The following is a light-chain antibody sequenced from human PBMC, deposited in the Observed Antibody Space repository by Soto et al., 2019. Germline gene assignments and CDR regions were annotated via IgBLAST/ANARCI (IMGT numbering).Light chain of an antibody. J-gene: IGLJ3*02. CDR1: SSNIGNNY. CDR2: DNN. Sequence: QSVLTQPPSVSAAPGRKVTISCSGSSSNIGNNYVSWYQQFPGTAPQLLIYDNNKRPSGIPDRFSGSKSSTSATLGITGLQTGDEADYYCGTWDSSLSAWVFGGGTKVTVL. CDR3: GTWDSSLSAWV. V-gene: IGLV1-51*01.